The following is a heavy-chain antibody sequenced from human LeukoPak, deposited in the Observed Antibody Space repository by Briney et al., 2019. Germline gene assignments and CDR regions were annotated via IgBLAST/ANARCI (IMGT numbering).Heavy chain of an antibody. J-gene: IGHJ4*02. CDR1: GFTFSNSW. CDR3: ARARAYDSSGYYL. CDR2: IRGDGTIT. Sequence: GGSLRLSCAASGFTFSNSWMHWVRQPPGQGLVWVSRIRGDGTITNYADSVKGRFTISRDNTKNILYLQMNSLRAEDTALYYCARARAYDSSGYYLWGQGTLVTVSS. V-gene: IGHV3-74*01. D-gene: IGHD3-22*01.